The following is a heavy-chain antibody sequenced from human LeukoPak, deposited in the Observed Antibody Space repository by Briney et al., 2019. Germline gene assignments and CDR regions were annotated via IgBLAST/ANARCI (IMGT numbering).Heavy chain of an antibody. CDR1: GYTFTGYY. Sequence: ASVKVSCKASGYTFTGYYMHWVRQAPGQGLEWMRRINPNSGGTNYAQKFQGRVTMTRDTSISTAYMELSRLRSDDTAVYYCARSKPDYYDSSGYVGTFDYWGQGTLVTVSS. CDR3: ARSKPDYYDSSGYVGTFDY. V-gene: IGHV1-2*06. J-gene: IGHJ4*02. D-gene: IGHD3-22*01. CDR2: INPNSGGT.